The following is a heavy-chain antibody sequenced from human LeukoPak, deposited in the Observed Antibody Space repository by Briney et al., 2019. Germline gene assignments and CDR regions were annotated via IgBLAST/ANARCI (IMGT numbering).Heavy chain of an antibody. CDR1: GFTFSNAW. J-gene: IGHJ4*02. D-gene: IGHD6-13*01. V-gene: IGHV4-4*02. CDR2: IYYSGST. Sequence: GSLRLSCAASGFTFSNAWMSWVRQAPGKGLEWIGSIYYSGSTYYNPSLKSRVTISVDTSKNQFSLKLSSVTAADTAVYYCARDVRPSSSWFYFDYWGQGTLVTVSS. CDR3: ARDVRPSSSWFYFDY.